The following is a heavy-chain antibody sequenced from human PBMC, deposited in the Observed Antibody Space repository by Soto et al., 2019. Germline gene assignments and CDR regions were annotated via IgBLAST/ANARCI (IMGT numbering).Heavy chain of an antibody. CDR1: GFTFSSYW. Sequence: GSLRLSCAAAGFTFSSYWMCWVRQAPGKGLEWVANIKQDGSEKYYVDSVKGRFTISRDNAKNSLYLQMNSLRAEDTAVYYCAREVKAAAFYYYYYGMDVWGQGTTVTVSS. CDR2: IKQDGSEK. J-gene: IGHJ6*02. D-gene: IGHD6-13*01. CDR3: AREVKAAAFYYYYYGMDV. V-gene: IGHV3-7*01.